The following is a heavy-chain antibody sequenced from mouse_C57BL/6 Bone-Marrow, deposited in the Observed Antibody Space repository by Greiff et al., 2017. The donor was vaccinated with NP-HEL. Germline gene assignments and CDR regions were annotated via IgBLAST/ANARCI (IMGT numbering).Heavy chain of an antibody. CDR2: IYPGSGNT. CDR1: GYSFTSYY. V-gene: IGHV1-66*01. D-gene: IGHD2-4*01. J-gene: IGHJ4*01. Sequence: VQLQQSGPELVKPGASVKISCKASGYSFTSYYIHWVKQRPGQGLEWIGWIYPGSGNTKYNEKFKGKATLTADTSSSTAYMQLISLTSEDSAVYYCARRGPYDYDDAMDYWGQGTSVTVSS. CDR3: ARRGPYDYDDAMDY.